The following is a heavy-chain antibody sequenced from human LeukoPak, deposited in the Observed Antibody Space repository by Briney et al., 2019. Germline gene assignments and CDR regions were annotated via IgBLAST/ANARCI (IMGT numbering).Heavy chain of an antibody. V-gene: IGHV3-64D*06. J-gene: IGHJ3*02. Sequence: GGSLILSCSASGFTFSTFPMHWVRQAPGKGLEYFSAISRNGDTTYYADSVKGRFTVSRDNSKNTLYLQMSSLRPEETAVYYCVKALTDDAFDIWGEGTMVTVSS. CDR3: VKALTDDAFDI. CDR1: GFTFSTFP. CDR2: ISRNGDTT.